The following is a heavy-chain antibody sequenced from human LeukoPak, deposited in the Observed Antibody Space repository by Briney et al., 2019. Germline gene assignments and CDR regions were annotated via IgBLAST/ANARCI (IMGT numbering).Heavy chain of an antibody. CDR1: GDSISSGGYY. Sequence: PSETLSLTCTVSGDSISSGGYYWSWIRQHPGKGLEWIGYIYYSGSTYYNPSLKSRVTISVDTSKNQFSLKLSSVTAADTAVYYCARDYLSYYDSSGYAFDIWGQGTMVTVSS. D-gene: IGHD3-22*01. J-gene: IGHJ3*02. CDR2: IYYSGST. V-gene: IGHV4-31*03. CDR3: ARDYLSYYDSSGYAFDI.